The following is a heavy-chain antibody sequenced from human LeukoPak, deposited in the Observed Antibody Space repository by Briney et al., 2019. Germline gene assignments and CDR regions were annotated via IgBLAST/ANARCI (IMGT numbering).Heavy chain of an antibody. Sequence: HPGGSLRLSCAASGFTVSSNEMSWVRQAPGKGLEWVSSISGGSTYYADSRKGRFTISRDNAKNSLYLQMNSLRAEDTALYYCARDANQWLPENDAFDIWGQGTMVTVPS. CDR3: ARDANQWLPENDAFDI. J-gene: IGHJ3*02. CDR1: GFTVSSNE. CDR2: ISGGST. D-gene: IGHD6-19*01. V-gene: IGHV3-38-3*01.